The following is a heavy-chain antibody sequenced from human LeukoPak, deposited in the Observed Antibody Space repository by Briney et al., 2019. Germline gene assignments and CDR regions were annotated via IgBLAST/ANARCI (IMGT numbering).Heavy chain of an antibody. V-gene: IGHV3-21*01. CDR3: AREGIAARLVGGWFDP. Sequence: PGGSLRLSXAASGFTFSSYSMNWVRQAPGKGLEWVSSISSSSSYIYYADSVKGRFTISRDNAKNSLYLQMNSLRAEDTAVYYCAREGIAARLVGGWFDPWGQGTLVTVSS. J-gene: IGHJ5*02. D-gene: IGHD6-6*01. CDR2: ISSSSSYI. CDR1: GFTFSSYS.